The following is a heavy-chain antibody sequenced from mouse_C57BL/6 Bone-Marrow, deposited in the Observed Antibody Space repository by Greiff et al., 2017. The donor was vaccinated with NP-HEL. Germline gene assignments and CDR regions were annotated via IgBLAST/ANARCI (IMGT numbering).Heavy chain of an antibody. CDR2: ISNLAYSI. Sequence: EVQGVESGGGLVQPGGSLKLSCAASGFTFSDYGMAWVRQAPRKGPEWVAFISNLAYSIYYADTVTGRFTISRENAKNTLYLEMSSLRSEDTAMYYCARQNYYDYDGRAMDYWGQGTSVTVSS. D-gene: IGHD2-4*01. CDR3: ARQNYYDYDGRAMDY. J-gene: IGHJ4*01. CDR1: GFTFSDYG. V-gene: IGHV5-15*01.